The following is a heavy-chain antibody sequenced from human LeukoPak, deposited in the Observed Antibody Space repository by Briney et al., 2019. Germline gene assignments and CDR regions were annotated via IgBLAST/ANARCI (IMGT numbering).Heavy chain of an antibody. V-gene: IGHV3-9*01. CDR1: GFTLDDYA. J-gene: IGHJ4*02. Sequence: GRSLRLSCAASGFTLDDYAMHWVRQAPGKGLEWVSGISWNSGSIGYADSVKGRFTISRDNAKNSLYLQMNSLRAEDTALYYCAKDNYYDSSGYFGYWGQGTLVTVSS. D-gene: IGHD3-22*01. CDR3: AKDNYYDSSGYFGY. CDR2: ISWNSGSI.